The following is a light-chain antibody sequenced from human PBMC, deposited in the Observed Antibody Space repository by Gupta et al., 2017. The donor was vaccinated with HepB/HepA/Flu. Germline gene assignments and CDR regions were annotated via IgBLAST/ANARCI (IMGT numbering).Light chain of an antibody. CDR1: QSVTIK. CDR2: HSS. J-gene: IGKJ1*01. Sequence: IVMTQSPGTLYVSLGETATLFCRASQSVTIKVAWYQQKPGQAPRLLIYHSSTRATGIPARFSGSGAGTEFTLTISSRQSEDIGVFYCQRYNEGPPRWTFGQGTKVEIK. CDR3: QRYNEGPPRWT. V-gene: IGKV3-15*01.